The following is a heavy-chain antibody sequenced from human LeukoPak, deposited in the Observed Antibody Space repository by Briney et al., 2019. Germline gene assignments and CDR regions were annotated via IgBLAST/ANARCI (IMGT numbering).Heavy chain of an antibody. CDR3: AREGLTGTIDY. Sequence: PGGSLRLSCAASGLTVSSNYMSWVRQAPGKGLEWVSVIYSGGSTYYADSVKGRFTISRDNSKNTLYLQMNSLRAEDTAVYYCAREGLTGTIDYWGQGTLVTVSS. CDR1: GLTVSSNY. D-gene: IGHD1/OR15-1a*01. V-gene: IGHV3-53*01. J-gene: IGHJ4*02. CDR2: IYSGGST.